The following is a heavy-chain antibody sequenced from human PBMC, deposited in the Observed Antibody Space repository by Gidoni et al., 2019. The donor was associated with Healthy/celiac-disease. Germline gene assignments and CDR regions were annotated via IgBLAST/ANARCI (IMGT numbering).Heavy chain of an antibody. D-gene: IGHD6-13*01. J-gene: IGHJ6*02. V-gene: IGHV5-51*01. Sequence: EVQPVQSGAEVNKPGESLKLSCKGSGYSFTSYWSGWVRQMPGKGLEWMGLIYPGDSDTRYSPSFQGQVTISADKSISTAYLQWSSLKASDTAMYYCARHILPYSSRWVYGMDVWGQGTTVTVSS. CDR1: GYSFTSYW. CDR3: ARHILPYSSRWVYGMDV. CDR2: IYPGDSDT.